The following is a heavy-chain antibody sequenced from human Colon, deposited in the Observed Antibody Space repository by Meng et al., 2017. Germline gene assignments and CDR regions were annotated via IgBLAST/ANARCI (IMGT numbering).Heavy chain of an antibody. J-gene: IGHJ4*02. Sequence: QVEARGSGPGLGKPSGTLSLPCAFSGGSISIHSWWTWVRQPPGKGLEWIGEINHSGSTSYVPSLKSRITISVDKSNNLLSLKLNSVTAADTAMYYCARRNTRNSGGGNNYWGQGTLVTVSS. CDR3: ARRNTRNSGGGNNY. D-gene: IGHD3-10*01. CDR2: INHSGST. CDR1: GGSISIHSW. V-gene: IGHV4-4*02.